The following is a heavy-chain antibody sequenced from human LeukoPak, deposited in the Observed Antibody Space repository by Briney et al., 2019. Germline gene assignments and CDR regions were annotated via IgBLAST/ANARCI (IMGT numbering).Heavy chain of an antibody. V-gene: IGHV3-9*01. J-gene: IGHJ4*02. CDR3: AKDENREIAAANTGFGY. D-gene: IGHD6-13*01. CDR1: GFTVDAYA. CDR2: ISWNSGSI. Sequence: PGGSLRLSCAASGFTVDAYAMHWVRHAPGKGLEWVSSISWNSGSIGYADSVKGRFTISRDNAKNSLYLQMNSLRAEDTALYYCAKDENREIAAANTGFGYWGQGTLVTVSS.